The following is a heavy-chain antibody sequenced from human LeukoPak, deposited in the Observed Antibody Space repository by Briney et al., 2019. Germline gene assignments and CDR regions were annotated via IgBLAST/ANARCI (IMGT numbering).Heavy chain of an antibody. D-gene: IGHD6-13*01. CDR2: IWYDGSNK. CDR1: GFTFSSYG. Sequence: GGSLRLSCAASGFTFSSYGMHWVRQAPGKGLEWVAVIWYDGSNKYYADSVKGRFTISRDNSKNTLYLQMNSLRAEDTAVYYCAKGGTAEVYYYGMDVWGQGTTVTVSS. J-gene: IGHJ6*02. V-gene: IGHV3-33*06. CDR3: AKGGTAEVYYYGMDV.